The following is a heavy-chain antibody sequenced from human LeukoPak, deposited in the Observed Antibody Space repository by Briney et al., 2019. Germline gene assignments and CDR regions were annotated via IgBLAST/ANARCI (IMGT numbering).Heavy chain of an antibody. D-gene: IGHD6-13*01. V-gene: IGHV1-2*02. Sequence: ASAKVSCKASGYTFTGYYLNWVRQAPGQGLEWMGRINPNSGGTNSGQKFQGRVTMTRDTSISTAYLELSSPTFDDTAVYYCARVDAASLAVHYWGQGTLVTVSS. CDR3: ARVDAASLAVHY. CDR2: INPNSGGT. CDR1: GYTFTGYY. J-gene: IGHJ4*02.